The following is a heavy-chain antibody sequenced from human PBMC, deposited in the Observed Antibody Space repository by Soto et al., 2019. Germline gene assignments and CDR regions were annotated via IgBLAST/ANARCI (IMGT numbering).Heavy chain of an antibody. CDR3: AAYFEGEYAGDFGMDV. V-gene: IGHV3-48*02. CDR2: ISASGINK. CDR1: GLIFSYYA. D-gene: IGHD3-22*01. Sequence: VVSLRLSCAASGLIFSYYAMSCFLQAPLEGLEGIADISASGINKNYADSVKGRFTISRDNAKNSLHLQMNSLRDEDTAVYYCAAYFEGEYAGDFGMDVWGQGTPVTVSS. J-gene: IGHJ6*02.